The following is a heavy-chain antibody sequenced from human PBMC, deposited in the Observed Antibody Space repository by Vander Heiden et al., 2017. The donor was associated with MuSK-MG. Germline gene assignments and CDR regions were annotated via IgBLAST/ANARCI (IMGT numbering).Heavy chain of an antibody. CDR1: GFSLSTAGMG. CDR3: ARGPTVVTGDHDAFDI. V-gene: IGHV2-26*01. J-gene: IGHJ3*02. Sequence: QVTLKESGPVLVKPTETLTLTCTVSGFSLSTAGMGVSWIRQPPGKALEWLAHIFSNDEKSYSTSLKSRLTISKDTSKSQVVLTMTNMDPVDTATYYCARGPTVVTGDHDAFDIWGQGTMVTVSS. D-gene: IGHD4-17*01. CDR2: IFSNDEK.